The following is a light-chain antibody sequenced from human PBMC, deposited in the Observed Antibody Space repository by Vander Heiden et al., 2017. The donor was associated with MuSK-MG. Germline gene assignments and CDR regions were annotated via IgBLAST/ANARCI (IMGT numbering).Light chain of an antibody. CDR1: QSLLYSNGNNY. CDR2: LGS. V-gene: IGKV2-28*01. Sequence: DIVMTQSPLSLPVTPGEPASISCRSSQSLLYSNGNNYLDWYFQKPGQSPQLLIYLGSNRSSGVPDRFSGSGSGTDFKLTISRVEAEDVGIYYCSQPLQIPWTFGQGTKVEIK. J-gene: IGKJ1*01. CDR3: SQPLQIPWT.